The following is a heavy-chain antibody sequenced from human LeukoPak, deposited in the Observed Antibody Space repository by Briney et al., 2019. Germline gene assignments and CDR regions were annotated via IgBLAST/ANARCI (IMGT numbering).Heavy chain of an antibody. CDR3: AKVDCGSPGCRRFDL. CDR2: IVGSGVTT. V-gene: IGHV3-23*01. J-gene: IGHJ2*01. Sequence: GGSLRLSCAASGFTFTSYEVNWVRQAPGKGLEWVSGIVGSGVTTYYADSVKGRFTISRDNSKNTLYLQMNSLRAEDTAVYFCAKVDCGSPGCRRFDLWGRGTLVTVSS. D-gene: IGHD2-2*01. CDR1: GFTFTSYE.